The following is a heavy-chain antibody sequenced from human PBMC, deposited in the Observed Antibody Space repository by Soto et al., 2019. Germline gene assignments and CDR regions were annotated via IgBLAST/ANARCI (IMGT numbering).Heavy chain of an antibody. J-gene: IGHJ6*02. CDR3: ARDKAATYYYYGMDV. CDR2: IKQDGSEK. V-gene: IGHV3-7*01. D-gene: IGHD2-15*01. CDR1: GFTFSSYW. Sequence: SGGSLRLSCGDSGFTFSSYWISWGRQAPGKGLEWVANIKQDGSEKYYVDSVKGRFTISRDNAKNSLYLQMNSLRAEDTAVYYCARDKAATYYYYGMDVWGQGTTVTVSS.